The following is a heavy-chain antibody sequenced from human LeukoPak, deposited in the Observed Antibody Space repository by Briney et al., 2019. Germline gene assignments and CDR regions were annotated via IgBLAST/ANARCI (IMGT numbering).Heavy chain of an antibody. J-gene: IGHJ5*02. Sequence: PGRSLSLSCSASGFTFSSYAMHWVRQAPGKGLEWVAVISYDGSNKYYADSVKGRFTISRDNSKNTLYLQMNSLRAEDTAVYYCAKDGGSWSNWFDPWGQGTLVTVSS. CDR3: AKDGGSWSNWFDP. V-gene: IGHV3-30-3*01. CDR2: ISYDGSNK. D-gene: IGHD6-13*01. CDR1: GFTFSSYA.